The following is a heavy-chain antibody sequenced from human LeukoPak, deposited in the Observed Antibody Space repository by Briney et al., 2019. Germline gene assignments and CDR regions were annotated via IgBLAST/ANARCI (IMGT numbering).Heavy chain of an antibody. Sequence: GGSLRLSCAASELTFSHFWMNWVRQAPGKGLEWVANIKQDGSKIHYADSVEGRFTISRDNAKNSLYLQMNSLRAEDTAVYYCVRGNLYWSDVGDYWDQGVLVTVSS. D-gene: IGHD1-1*01. CDR3: VRGNLYWSDVGDY. CDR1: ELTFSHFW. J-gene: IGHJ4*02. V-gene: IGHV3-7*03. CDR2: IKQDGSKI.